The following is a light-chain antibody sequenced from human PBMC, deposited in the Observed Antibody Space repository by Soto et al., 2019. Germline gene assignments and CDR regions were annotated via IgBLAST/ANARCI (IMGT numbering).Light chain of an antibody. J-gene: IGKJ1*01. CDR3: QQYETFSGT. CDR1: QSFSGW. Sequence: TLSASVGDTVTVTCVASQSFSGWLAWYQQKPGEAPKLLIYDASVLPRGVPSRFSGSGSGTKFTLTIASLQPDDFATYYCQQYETFSGTFGPGTKVDIK. V-gene: IGKV1-5*01. CDR2: DAS.